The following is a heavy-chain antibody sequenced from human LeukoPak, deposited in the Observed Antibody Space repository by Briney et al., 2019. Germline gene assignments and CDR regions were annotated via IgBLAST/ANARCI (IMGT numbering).Heavy chain of an antibody. D-gene: IGHD3-22*01. CDR3: ARAFYYYDSSGYYDDW. J-gene: IGHJ4*02. CDR1: GFTFSSYW. V-gene: IGHV3-48*01. CDR2: ISSSSSTI. Sequence: GGSLRLSCAASGFTFSSYWMSWVRQAPGKGLEWVSYISSSSSTIYYADSVKGRFTISRDNAKNSLYLQMNSLRAEDTAVYYCARAFYYYDSSGYYDDWRGQGTLVTVSS.